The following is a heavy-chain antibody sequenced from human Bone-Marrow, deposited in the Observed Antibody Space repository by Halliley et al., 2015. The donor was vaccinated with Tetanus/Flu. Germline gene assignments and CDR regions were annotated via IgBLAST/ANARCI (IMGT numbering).Heavy chain of an antibody. CDR2: ITNSGST. D-gene: IGHD4-17*01. J-gene: IGHJ4*02. V-gene: IGHV4-34*01. Sequence: LEWIGKITNSGSTNYNASLKSRVPISVDPPKNQFSRNLISVTAADTAVYYCARSPSYGDEDYWGQGALVTVAS. CDR3: ARSPSYGDEDY.